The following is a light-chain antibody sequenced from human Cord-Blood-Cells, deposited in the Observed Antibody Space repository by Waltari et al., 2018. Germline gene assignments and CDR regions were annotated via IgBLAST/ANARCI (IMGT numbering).Light chain of an antibody. CDR3: QSADSSGTYVV. CDR1: ALPKQY. CDR2: KDS. Sequence: SYELTQPPSVSVSPGQTARITCSGDALPKQYAYWYQQKPGQAPVLVIYKDSERPSGIPERFSGSSSGTTVTLTISVVQSEEEADYYCQSADSSGTYVVFGGGTKLTVL. V-gene: IGLV3-25*02. J-gene: IGLJ2*01.